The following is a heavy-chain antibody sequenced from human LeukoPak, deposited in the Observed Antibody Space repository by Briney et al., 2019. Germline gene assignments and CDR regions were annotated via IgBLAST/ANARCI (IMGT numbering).Heavy chain of an antibody. CDR1: GYTFTSYA. J-gene: IGHJ3*02. CDR2: IIPIVGTA. CDR3: ARPWSGGSFQTHKGDDAYDI. D-gene: IGHD2-15*01. V-gene: IGHV1-69*06. Sequence: ASVKVSCKASGYTFTSYAMNWVRQAPGQGLEWMGGIIPIVGTANYAPKLPGRVRITAEKSTSTAYMGLSSVRSEDTAVYYCARPWSGGSFQTHKGDDAYDIWGQGTMVTVSS.